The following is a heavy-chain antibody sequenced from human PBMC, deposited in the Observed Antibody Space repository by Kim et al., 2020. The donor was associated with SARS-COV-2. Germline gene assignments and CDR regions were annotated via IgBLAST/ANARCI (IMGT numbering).Heavy chain of an antibody. J-gene: IGHJ5*02. CDR3: ARTGAVAGFFPAGWFDP. Sequence: SETLSLTCTVSGGSISSYYWSWIRQPPGKGLEWIGYIYYSGSTNYNPSLKSRVTISVDTSKNQFSLKLSSVTAADTAVYYCARTGAVAGFFPAGWFDPWGQGTLVTVSS. V-gene: IGHV4-59*08. CDR2: IYYSGST. D-gene: IGHD6-19*01. CDR1: GGSISSYY.